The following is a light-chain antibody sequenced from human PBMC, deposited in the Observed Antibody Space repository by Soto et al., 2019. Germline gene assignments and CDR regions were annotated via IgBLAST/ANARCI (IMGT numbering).Light chain of an antibody. J-gene: IGKJ2*01. CDR3: QQSYSTPYT. CDR2: AAC. CDR1: QSISSY. Sequence: DIQMTQSPSSLSASVGDRVTITCHTSQSISSYLNCYQQKPGKAPKLLIYAACSLQSGVPSRFSGSGSGTDFTLTISSLQPEDFATYSCQQSYSTPYTFGQGTKLEIK. V-gene: IGKV1-39*01.